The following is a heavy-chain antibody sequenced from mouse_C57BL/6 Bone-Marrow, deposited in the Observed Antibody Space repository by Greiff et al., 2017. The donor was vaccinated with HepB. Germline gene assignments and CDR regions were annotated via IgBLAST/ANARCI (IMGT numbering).Heavy chain of an antibody. V-gene: IGHV1-50*01. CDR1: GYTFTSYW. CDR3: AREKGFYYYGSSLPYAMDY. D-gene: IGHD1-1*01. Sequence: VQLQQPGAELVKPGASVKLSCKASGYTFTSYWMQWVKQRPGQGLEWIGEIDPSDSYTNYNQKFKGKATLTVDTSSSTAYMQLSSLTSEDSAVYYCAREKGFYYYGSSLPYAMDYWGQGTSVTVSS. J-gene: IGHJ4*01. CDR2: IDPSDSYT.